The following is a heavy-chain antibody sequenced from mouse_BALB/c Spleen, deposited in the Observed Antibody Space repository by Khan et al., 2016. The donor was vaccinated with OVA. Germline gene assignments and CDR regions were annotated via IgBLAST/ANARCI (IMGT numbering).Heavy chain of an antibody. CDR3: GTGPAWFAY. V-gene: IGHV1-37*01. CDR1: GYSFTGYF. J-gene: IGHJ3*01. Sequence: VQLKQSGPELVKPGASVKISCKASGYSFTGYFMNWVKQSHGKTLEWIGRINPYNGDTFYNQKFGGKATLTVDKSSRTAHMELLSLTSEDSAVYYCGTGPAWFAYWGQGTLVTVSA. CDR2: INPYNGDT.